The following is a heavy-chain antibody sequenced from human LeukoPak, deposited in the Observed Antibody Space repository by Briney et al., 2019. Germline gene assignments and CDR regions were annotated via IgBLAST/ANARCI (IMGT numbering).Heavy chain of an antibody. D-gene: IGHD1-26*01. Sequence: GGSLRLSCAASGVILNTYWMTWVRQVPGKGLEWVATIRQDGSQKHYADSVKGRFTVSRDDPRNSLYLQMDNLRVEDTALYYCAGSYKWDNFGAFDIWAKGQCSPSLQ. CDR1: GVILNTYW. CDR2: IRQDGSQK. V-gene: IGHV3-7*01. CDR3: AGSYKWDNFGAFDI. J-gene: IGHJ3*02.